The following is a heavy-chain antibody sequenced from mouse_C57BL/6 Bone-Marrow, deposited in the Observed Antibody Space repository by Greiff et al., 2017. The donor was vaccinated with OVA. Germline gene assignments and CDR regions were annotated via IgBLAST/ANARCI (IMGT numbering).Heavy chain of an antibody. CDR2: IYPGSGNT. D-gene: IGHD1-1*01. V-gene: IGHV1-76*01. Sequence: VQLQESGAELVRPGASVKLSCKASGYTFTDYYINWVKQRPGQGLEWIARIYPGSGNTYYNEKFKGKATLTAEKSSSTAYMQLSSLTSEDSAVYFCARGAHYGSSWFAYWGQGTLVTVS. J-gene: IGHJ3*01. CDR3: ARGAHYGSSWFAY. CDR1: GYTFTDYY.